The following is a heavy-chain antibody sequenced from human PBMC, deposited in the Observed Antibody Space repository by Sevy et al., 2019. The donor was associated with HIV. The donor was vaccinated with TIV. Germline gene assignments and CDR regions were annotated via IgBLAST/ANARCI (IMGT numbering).Heavy chain of an antibody. CDR3: ERDRLNMAAAGQRGDFDI. J-gene: IGHJ3*02. CDR1: GLTFNKYS. CDR2: ISSSSSYK. D-gene: IGHD6-13*01. V-gene: IGHV3-21*01. Sequence: GGSLRLSCAASGLTFNKYSMNWVRQAPGNGLEWASSISSSSSYKYYADSVKGRFTITRDNAKNSLYVQMNSLRAEDTALYSYERDRLNMAAAGQRGDFDIWGQGTMVTVSS.